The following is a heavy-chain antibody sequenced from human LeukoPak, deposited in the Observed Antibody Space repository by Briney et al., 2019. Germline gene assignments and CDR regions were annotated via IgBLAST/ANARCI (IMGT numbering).Heavy chain of an antibody. CDR1: GFTFSRYA. Sequence: GGALRLLCGASGFTFSRYAMHWVGQAPGKGLGWEAVISYDGSNKSSADSVKGRFNISRDNSKNTLYLQMNSLSAEATAVYYCARDLEHYYYDSSGYYPAFDYWGRGTLVTVSS. CDR2: ISYDGSNK. J-gene: IGHJ4*02. CDR3: ARDLEHYYYDSSGYYPAFDY. V-gene: IGHV3-30-3*01. D-gene: IGHD3-22*01.